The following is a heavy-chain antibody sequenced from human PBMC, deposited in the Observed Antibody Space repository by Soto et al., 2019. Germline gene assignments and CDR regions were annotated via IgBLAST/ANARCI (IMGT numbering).Heavy chain of an antibody. Sequence: GGSLRLSCAATGLTFTSYAMNWVRRAPGKGLEWVSGVSGSGGSTYYADSVKGRFTISRDNSKNTLYLQMSSLRAEDTAVYYCAKVSGQEVADMSVFDFSGQGTLVTVSS. D-gene: IGHD6-19*01. CDR3: AKVSGQEVADMSVFDF. CDR2: VSGSGGST. J-gene: IGHJ4*02. CDR1: GLTFTSYA. V-gene: IGHV3-23*01.